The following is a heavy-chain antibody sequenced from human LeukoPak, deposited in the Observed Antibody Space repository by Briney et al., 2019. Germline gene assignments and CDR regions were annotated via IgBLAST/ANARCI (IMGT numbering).Heavy chain of an antibody. J-gene: IGHJ6*03. CDR2: INHSGST. CDR1: GGSFGGYY. V-gene: IGHV4-34*01. D-gene: IGHD1-26*01. CDR3: ARSPTTGPYYYYYYMDV. Sequence: SETLSLTCAVYGGSFGGYYWSWIRQPPGEGLEWIGEINHSGSTNYNPSLESRVTISVGTSKNQFSLKLSSVTAADTAVYYCARSPTTGPYYYYYYMDVWGKGTTVTVSS.